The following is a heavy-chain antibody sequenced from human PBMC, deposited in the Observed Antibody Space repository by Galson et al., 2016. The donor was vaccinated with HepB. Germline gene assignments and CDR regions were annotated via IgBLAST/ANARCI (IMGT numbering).Heavy chain of an antibody. Sequence: SLRLSCAASGFTFSNYAMSWVRQAPGKGLEWVSVIAGSSRSDVTYYADSVKGRFTISRDNSKNTLYLQMNSLRAEDTAVYSCAKRPTWRIAVGVDYFDFWGQGTLVTVSS. V-gene: IGHV3-23*01. CDR3: AKRPTWRIAVGVDYFDF. CDR2: IAGSSRSDVT. J-gene: IGHJ4*02. D-gene: IGHD6-19*01. CDR1: GFTFSNYA.